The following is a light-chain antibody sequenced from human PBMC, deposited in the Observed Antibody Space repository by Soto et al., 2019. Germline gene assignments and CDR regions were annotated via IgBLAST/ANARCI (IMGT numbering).Light chain of an antibody. CDR1: QSIGNW. J-gene: IGKJ2*01. CDR2: KAS. CDR3: QQYYSYPYT. Sequence: DIQMTQSPSTLSASVGDRVTITCRASQSIGNWLAWYQQKPGKAPKLLIYKASSLESGVPSRFSGSGSGTEFTLTISSLQPDDFATYYCQQYYSYPYTFGQGTKLEIK. V-gene: IGKV1-5*03.